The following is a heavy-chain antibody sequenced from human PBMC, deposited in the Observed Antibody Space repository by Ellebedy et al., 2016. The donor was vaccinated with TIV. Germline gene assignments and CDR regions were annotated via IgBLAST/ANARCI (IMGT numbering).Heavy chain of an antibody. J-gene: IGHJ5*02. Sequence: MPSETLSLTCTVSGDSISSSVYYWGWIRQPPGKGLEWIGSFSQSGSTYYNPSLTSRVPISVDTSTNQFSLKLSSVTAADTAIFYCARHSTVTTIGTWGQGALVTVSS. CDR2: FSQSGST. V-gene: IGHV4-39*01. CDR3: ARHSTVTTIGT. D-gene: IGHD4-17*01. CDR1: GDSISSSVYY.